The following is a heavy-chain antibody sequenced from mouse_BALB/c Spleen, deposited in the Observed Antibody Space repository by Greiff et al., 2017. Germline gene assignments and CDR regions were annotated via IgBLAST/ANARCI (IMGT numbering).Heavy chain of an antibody. D-gene: IGHD3-3*01. CDR2: IDPANGNT. CDR1: GFNIKDTY. J-gene: IGHJ2*01. Sequence: EVQLQQSGAELVKPGASVKLSCTASGFNIKDTYMHWVKQRPEQGLEWIGRIDPANGNTKYDPKFQGKSTITADTSSNTAYLQLSSLTSEDTAVYYCARSGDSSYFDYWGQGTTLTVSS. CDR3: ARSGDSSYFDY. V-gene: IGHV14-3*02.